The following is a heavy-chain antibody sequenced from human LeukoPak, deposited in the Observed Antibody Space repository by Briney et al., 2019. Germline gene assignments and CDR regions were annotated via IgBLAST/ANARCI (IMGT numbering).Heavy chain of an antibody. J-gene: IGHJ4*02. D-gene: IGHD1-26*01. CDR2: ISGSGGST. CDR1: GFTFSSYA. V-gene: IGHV3-23*01. Sequence: GGSLRLSCVVSGFTFSSYAMTWVRQPPGKGLEWVSAISGSGGSTYYADSVKGRFTISRDNSKNTLYLQMNSLRAEDTAVYYCAILVGATVHWGQGTLVTVSS. CDR3: AILVGATVH.